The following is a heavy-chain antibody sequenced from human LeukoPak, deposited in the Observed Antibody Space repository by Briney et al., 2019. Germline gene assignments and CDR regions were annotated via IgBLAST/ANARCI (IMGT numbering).Heavy chain of an antibody. CDR2: IYYSGST. D-gene: IGHD5-18*01. Sequence: PAETLCLTCTVSGGSISSYYWSWIRQPPGKGLEWIGYIYYSGSTNYNPSLKSRVTISVDTSKNQFSLKLSSVTAADTAVYYCARFGGYSYGSAADYWGQGTLVTVSS. J-gene: IGHJ4*02. CDR1: GGSISSYY. CDR3: ARFGGYSYGSAADY. V-gene: IGHV4-59*01.